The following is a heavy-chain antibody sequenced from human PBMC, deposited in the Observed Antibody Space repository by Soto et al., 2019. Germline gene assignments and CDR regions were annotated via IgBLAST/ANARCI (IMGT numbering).Heavy chain of an antibody. D-gene: IGHD3-9*01. V-gene: IGHV2-5*01. CDR2: IYWNDDK. CDR1: GFSLRTSGVG. CDR3: AHRTADILTGFYSYFDY. Sequence: SGPTLVNPTQTLTLTCTFSGFSLRTSGVGVGWIRQPPGKALEWLALIYWNDDKRYSPSLESMLTITKDTSKNQVVLTMTNRDPVDTDKYYCAHRTADILTGFYSYFDYWGQGTLVTVSS. J-gene: IGHJ4*02.